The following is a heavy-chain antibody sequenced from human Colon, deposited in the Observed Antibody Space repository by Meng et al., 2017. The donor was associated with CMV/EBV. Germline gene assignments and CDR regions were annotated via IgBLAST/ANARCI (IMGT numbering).Heavy chain of an antibody. CDR1: GFTFRHYG. Sequence: GESLKISCAASGFTFRHYGMFWVRQAPGKGLEWVAFIRSDASNEYYSDSVKGRFTISRDHSKNTLSLQMNSLRAEDTAVYYCATDGGYGYCPEDWGQGTLVTVSS. CDR3: ATDGGYGYCPED. CDR2: IRSDASNE. V-gene: IGHV3-30*02. D-gene: IGHD5-18*01. J-gene: IGHJ4*02.